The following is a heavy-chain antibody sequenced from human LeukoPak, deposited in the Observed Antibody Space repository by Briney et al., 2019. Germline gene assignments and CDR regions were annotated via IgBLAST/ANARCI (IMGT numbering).Heavy chain of an antibody. CDR3: ARDRLYYYDSSGYLGTFDY. Sequence: GGSLRLSCAASGFTFSSYSMNWVRQAPGKGLEWVSSISSSSSYIYYADSVKGRFTISRHNAKNSLYLQMNSLRAEDTAVYYCARDRLYYYDSSGYLGTFDYWGQGTLVTVSS. V-gene: IGHV3-21*01. CDR1: GFTFSSYS. CDR2: ISSSSSYI. J-gene: IGHJ4*02. D-gene: IGHD3-22*01.